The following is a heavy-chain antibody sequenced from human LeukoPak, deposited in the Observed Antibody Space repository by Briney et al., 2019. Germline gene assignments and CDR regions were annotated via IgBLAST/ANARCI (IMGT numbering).Heavy chain of an antibody. CDR3: VSGSLQSGYNFDY. J-gene: IGHJ4*02. Sequence: GGSLRLSCAASGFTFSNYWMHWIRQVPGKGLVWVSHIKYDGSATNYADSVKGRFTISRDNAKNALYLQMNSLRAEDTAVYYCVSGSLQSGYNFDYWGQGALVTVSS. CDR2: IKYDGSAT. V-gene: IGHV3-74*01. D-gene: IGHD3-3*01. CDR1: GFTFSNYW.